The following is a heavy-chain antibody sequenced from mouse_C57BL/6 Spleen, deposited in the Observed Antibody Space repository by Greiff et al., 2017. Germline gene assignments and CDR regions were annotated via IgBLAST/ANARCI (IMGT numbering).Heavy chain of an antibody. CDR1: GYTFTSYW. V-gene: IGHV1-69*01. CDR3: ARNPFVY. CDR2: IDPSDSYT. J-gene: IGHJ2*01. Sequence: QVQLQQPGAEFVMPGASVKLSCKASGYTFTSYWMHWVKQRPGQGLEWIGEIDPSDSYTNYNQKFKGRSTLTVEKTPSTVYMQLTSLTSEDYAVYSCARNPFVYWGQGTTLTVSS.